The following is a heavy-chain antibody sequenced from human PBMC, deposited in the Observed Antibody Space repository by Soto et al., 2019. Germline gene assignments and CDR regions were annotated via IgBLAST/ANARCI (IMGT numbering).Heavy chain of an antibody. CDR1: GFTFSSYW. Sequence: GGSLRLSCAASGFTFSSYWMSWVRQAPGKGLEWVANIKQDGSEKYYVDSVKGRFTISRDNAKNSLYLQMNSLRAEDTAVYYCAREVSPITMVRGDAFDIWGQGTMVTVSS. J-gene: IGHJ3*02. D-gene: IGHD3-10*01. CDR3: AREVSPITMVRGDAFDI. CDR2: IKQDGSEK. V-gene: IGHV3-7*01.